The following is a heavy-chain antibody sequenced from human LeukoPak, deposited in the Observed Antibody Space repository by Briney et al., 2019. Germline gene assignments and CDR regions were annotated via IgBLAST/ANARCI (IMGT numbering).Heavy chain of an antibody. V-gene: IGHV1-46*01. CDR3: ARAVAVVGSGYNWFDP. CDR2: INPSGGST. J-gene: IGHJ5*02. D-gene: IGHD6-19*01. CDR1: GGTFSSYA. Sequence: ASVKVSCKASGGTFSSYAISWVRQAPGQGLEWMGIINPSGGSTTYAQKFQGRFTMTRDTSTSTVYMELSSLRSEDTALYYCARAVAVVGSGYNWFDPWGQGTLVTVSS.